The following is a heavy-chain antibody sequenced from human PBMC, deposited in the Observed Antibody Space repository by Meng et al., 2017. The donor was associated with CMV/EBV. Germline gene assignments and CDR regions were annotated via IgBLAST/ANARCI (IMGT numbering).Heavy chain of an antibody. CDR2: IRYDGSNK. J-gene: IGHJ5*02. D-gene: IGHD3-22*01. V-gene: IGHV3-30*02. CDR1: GFTFSSYG. Sequence: GASLKISCAASGFTFSSYGMHWVRPAPGKGLEWVAFIRYDGSNKYYADSVKGRFTIYRDNSKNTLYLQMNSLRAEDTAVYYCARTGPQYTMIETHLNKWFDPWGQGTLVTVSS. CDR3: ARTGPQYTMIETHLNKWFDP.